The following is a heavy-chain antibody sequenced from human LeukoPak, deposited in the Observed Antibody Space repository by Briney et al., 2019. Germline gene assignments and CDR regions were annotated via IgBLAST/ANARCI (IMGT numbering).Heavy chain of an antibody. CDR1: GYTFTCYY. D-gene: IGHD3-22*01. V-gene: IGHV1-2*02. J-gene: IGHJ4*02. Sequence: ASVKVSCKASGYTFTCYYMVWVRHAPGQGLEWMGWINTNSGGTNYAQKFPGRVTMTRDTSISTAYMELSRLRPEATALYYYASAGSDSSDCFMDYWGQGTLVTVSS. CDR2: INTNSGGT. CDR3: ASAGSDSSDCFMDY.